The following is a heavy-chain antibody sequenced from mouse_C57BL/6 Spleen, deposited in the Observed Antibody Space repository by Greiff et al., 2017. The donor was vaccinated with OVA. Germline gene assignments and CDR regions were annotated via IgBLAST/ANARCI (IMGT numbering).Heavy chain of an antibody. CDR2: IYPGDGDT. V-gene: IGHV1-80*01. Sequence: VQVVESGAELVKPGASVKISCKASGYAFSSYWMNWVKQRPGKGLEWIGQIYPGDGDTNYNGKFKGKATLTADKSSSTAYMQLSSLTSEDSAVYFCAREEDYYGSRGFAYWGQGTLVTVSA. CDR3: AREEDYYGSRGFAY. D-gene: IGHD1-1*01. J-gene: IGHJ3*01. CDR1: GYAFSSYW.